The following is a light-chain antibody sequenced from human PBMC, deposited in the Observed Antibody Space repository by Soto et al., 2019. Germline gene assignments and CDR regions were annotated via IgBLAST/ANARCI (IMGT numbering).Light chain of an antibody. CDR1: QGISTS. V-gene: IGKV1-39*01. J-gene: IGKJ2*01. CDR2: GAS. CDR3: QQTFATPLQVGNSFSHT. Sequence: DIQMTQSPSSLSASVGDRVTITCRASQGISTSLSWYQQRRGKPPYLLIYGASTLQSGVPSRFSGSGSGTDFTLTINSLQPEDFATYYCQQTFATPLQVGNSFSHTFGQGTKVDI.